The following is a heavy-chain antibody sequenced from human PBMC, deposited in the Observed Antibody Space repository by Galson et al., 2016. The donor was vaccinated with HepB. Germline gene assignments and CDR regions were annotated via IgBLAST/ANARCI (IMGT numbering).Heavy chain of an antibody. Sequence: SLRLSCAASGFPFSERGMHWVRQAPGKGLEWVAADSMDGRRKWYADSVKGRFTISRDNSNNVLFLQMSSLRADDTAVYFCAKRHEYCPPVGCSVDYWSQGTRVTVSS. CDR2: DSMDGRRK. CDR1: GFPFSERG. CDR3: AKRHEYCPPVGCSVDY. V-gene: IGHV3-30*18. J-gene: IGHJ4*02. D-gene: IGHD2/OR15-2a*01.